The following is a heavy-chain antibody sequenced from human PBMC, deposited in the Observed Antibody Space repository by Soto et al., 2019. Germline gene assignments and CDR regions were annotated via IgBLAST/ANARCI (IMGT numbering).Heavy chain of an antibody. CDR1: GFTFSSYA. J-gene: IGHJ6*02. CDR3: ARDLNSAAAAGITPLYYYYYGMDV. D-gene: IGHD6-13*01. Sequence: GGSLRLSCAAPGFTFSSYAMHWVRQAPGKGLEWVAVISYDGSNKYYADSVKGRFTISRDNSKNTLYLQMNSLRAEDTAVYYCARDLNSAAAAGITPLYYYYYGMDVWGQGTTVTVSS. CDR2: ISYDGSNK. V-gene: IGHV3-30-3*01.